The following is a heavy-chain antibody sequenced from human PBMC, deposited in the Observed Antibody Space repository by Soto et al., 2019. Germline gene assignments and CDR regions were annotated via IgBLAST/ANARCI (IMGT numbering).Heavy chain of an antibody. D-gene: IGHD4-17*01. CDR1: GYTFTGYY. J-gene: IGHJ6*02. CDR3: ARDLYGGSNYYYYYGMDV. V-gene: IGHV1-2*04. CDR2: INPNSGGT. Sequence: GASVKVSCKASGYTFTGYYMHWVRQAPGQGLEWMGWINPNSGGTNYAQKFQGWVTMTRDTSISTAYMELSRLRSDDTAVYYCARDLYGGSNYYYYYGMDVWGQGTTVTVSS.